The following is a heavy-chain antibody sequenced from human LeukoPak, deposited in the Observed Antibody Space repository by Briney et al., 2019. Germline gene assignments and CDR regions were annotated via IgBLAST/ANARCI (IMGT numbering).Heavy chain of an antibody. V-gene: IGHV4-39*02. CDR2: IFYSGKT. CDR1: NGSMTSDSYY. D-gene: IGHD3/OR15-3a*01. J-gene: IGHJ5*02. Sequence: PSETLSLTCTVSNGSMTSDSYYWAWVRQPPGKGLEWIGTIFYSGKTYYSASLKSRVTVSLDTSQKNFSLRLRSVTAADTAVYYCARLWTVATGFDAWGQGALVTVSS. CDR3: ARLWTVATGFDA.